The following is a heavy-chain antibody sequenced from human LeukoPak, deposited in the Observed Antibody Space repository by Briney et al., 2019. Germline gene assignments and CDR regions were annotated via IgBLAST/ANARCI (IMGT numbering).Heavy chain of an antibody. J-gene: IGHJ4*03. V-gene: IGHV4-31*03. Sequence: SETLSLTCTVSGGSISSGGYYWSWIRQHPGKGLEWIGYIYYSGSTYYNPSLKSRVTISVDTSKNQFSLKLSSVTAADTAGYYCAGDYFDRRCYSSGFDYWGQGTPVTVSS. CDR3: AGDYFDRRCYSSGFDY. D-gene: IGHD3-22*01. CDR1: GGSISSGGYY. CDR2: IYYSGST.